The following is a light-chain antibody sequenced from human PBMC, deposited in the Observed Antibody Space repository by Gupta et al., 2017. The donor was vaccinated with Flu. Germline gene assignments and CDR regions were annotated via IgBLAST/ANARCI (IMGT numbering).Light chain of an antibody. CDR2: KAS. V-gene: IGKV1-5*03. CDR1: QSINNW. J-gene: IGKJ4*01. CDR3: QQHLNYPLT. Sequence: DIQLTQSPSTLSASVGDRVTITCRASQSINNWLAWYQQRPGQAPKLLIHKASNLESGVPSRFSGSESGTEFTLTISSLQPDDFATYYCQQHLNYPLTFGGGTKVEIK.